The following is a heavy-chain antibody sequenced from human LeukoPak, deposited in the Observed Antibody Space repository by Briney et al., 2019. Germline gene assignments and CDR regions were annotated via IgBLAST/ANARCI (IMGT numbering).Heavy chain of an antibody. CDR2: ISYDGSNK. Sequence: GGSLRLSCAASGFTFSSYSMNWVRQAPGKGLEWVAVISYDGSNKYYADSVKGRFTISRDNSKNTLYLQMNSLRAEDTAVYYCARETSAAAGNFWGQGTLVTVSS. CDR1: GFTFSSYS. V-gene: IGHV3-30*03. CDR3: ARETSAAAGNF. D-gene: IGHD6-13*01. J-gene: IGHJ4*02.